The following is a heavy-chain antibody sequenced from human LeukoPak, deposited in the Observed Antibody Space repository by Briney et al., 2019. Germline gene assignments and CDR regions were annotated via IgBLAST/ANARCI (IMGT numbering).Heavy chain of an antibody. CDR2: INWNGGST. V-gene: IGHV3-20*04. CDR1: GFTFDDYG. D-gene: IGHD2-15*01. CDR3: ARRCSYYYYMDV. Sequence: PGGSLRLSCAASGFTFDDYGMSWVRQAPGKGLEWVSGINWNGGSTGYADFVKGRFTISRDNAKNSLYLQMNSLRAEDTALYYCARRCSYYYYMDVWGKGTTVTVSS. J-gene: IGHJ6*03.